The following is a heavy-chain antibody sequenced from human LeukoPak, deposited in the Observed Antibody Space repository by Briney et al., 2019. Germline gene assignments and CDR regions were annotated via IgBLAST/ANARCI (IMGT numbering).Heavy chain of an antibody. J-gene: IGHJ4*02. CDR2: INAGNGNT. CDR3: ASVDYGDY. CDR1: GYTFTSYA. V-gene: IGHV1-3*01. Sequence: ASVKVSCKASGYTFTSYAMHWVRQAPGQRLEWMGWINAGNGNTQYSQEFQGRVTFTRDTSASTAYMELSSLRSEDTAVYYCASVDYGDYWGQGTLVTVSS. D-gene: IGHD4-17*01.